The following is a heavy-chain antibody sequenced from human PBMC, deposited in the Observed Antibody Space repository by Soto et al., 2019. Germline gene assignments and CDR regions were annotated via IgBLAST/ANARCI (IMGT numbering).Heavy chain of an antibody. V-gene: IGHV1-69*12. CDR3: ASCNGDYYFDY. CDR2: IIPIFGTA. Sequence: QVQLVQSGAEVKKPGSSVKVSCKASGGTFSSYAISWVRQAPGQGLEWMGGIIPIFGTANYEQNFQGRVTITADQATSTAYMGLSSLGSEDTALYYCASCNGDYYFDYWGQGTLVTVSS. J-gene: IGHJ4*02. D-gene: IGHD4-17*01. CDR1: GGTFSSYA.